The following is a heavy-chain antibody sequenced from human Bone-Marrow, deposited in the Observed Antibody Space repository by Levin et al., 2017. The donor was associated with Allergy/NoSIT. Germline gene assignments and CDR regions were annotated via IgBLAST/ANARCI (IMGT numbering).Heavy chain of an antibody. D-gene: IGHD6-13*01. Sequence: ASVKVSCKASGYTFTNYGVSWVRQAPGQGLEWVGWISAYNGNTAYAQKLQDRVSMTTDTSSATAYMELRGLRPDDTAIYYCARDPPVAAAPLLDVWGKGTTVTVSS. CDR1: GYTFTNYG. CDR2: ISAYNGNT. J-gene: IGHJ6*04. V-gene: IGHV1-18*01. CDR3: ARDPPVAAAPLLDV.